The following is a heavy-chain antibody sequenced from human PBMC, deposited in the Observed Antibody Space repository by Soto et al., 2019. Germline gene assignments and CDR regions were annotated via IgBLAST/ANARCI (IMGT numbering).Heavy chain of an antibody. V-gene: IGHV1-18*01. CDR2: ISAYSGNT. CDR1: GYTFTIYG. Sequence: GASVKVSCKASGYTFTIYGISWVRQAPGQGLEWMGWISAYSGNTNYAQKLQGRVTMTTDTSTSTAYMELRSLRSDDTAVYYCARPSYASYYYYYMDVWGKGTTVTVS. CDR3: ARPSYASYYYYYMDV. J-gene: IGHJ6*03. D-gene: IGHD2-8*01.